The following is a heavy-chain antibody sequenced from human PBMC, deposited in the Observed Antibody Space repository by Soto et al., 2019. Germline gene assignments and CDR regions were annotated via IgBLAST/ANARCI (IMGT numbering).Heavy chain of an antibody. CDR2: FDAENGET. V-gene: IGHV1-24*01. CDR1: GYTFTSYA. Sequence: ASVKVSCTASGYTFTSYAMHWVRQAPGKGLEWMGGFDAENGETIYAQKFQGRVTMTEDTSTSTAYMELRSLRSDDTAVYYCASGYCSGGSCYGDAFDIWGQGTMVTVSS. J-gene: IGHJ3*02. D-gene: IGHD2-15*01. CDR3: ASGYCSGGSCYGDAFDI.